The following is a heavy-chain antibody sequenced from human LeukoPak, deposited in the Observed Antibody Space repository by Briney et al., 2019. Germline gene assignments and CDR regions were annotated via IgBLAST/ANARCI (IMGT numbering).Heavy chain of an antibody. V-gene: IGHV4-39*01. CDR2: IYYSGST. CDR3: ARIPELGSYPARGVY. D-gene: IGHD1-26*01. Sequence: PSETLSLTCTVSGGSISSSSYYWGWIRQPPGKGLEWIGSIYYSGSTYYNPSLKSRVTISVDTSKNQFSLKLSSVTAADTAVYYCARIPELGSYPARGVYWGQGTLVTVSS. J-gene: IGHJ4*02. CDR1: GGSISSSSYY.